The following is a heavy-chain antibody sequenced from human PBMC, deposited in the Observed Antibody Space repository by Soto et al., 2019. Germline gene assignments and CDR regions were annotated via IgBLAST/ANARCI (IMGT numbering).Heavy chain of an antibody. D-gene: IGHD6-19*01. CDR2: ISYDGSNK. Sequence: HPGGSLRLSCSASGFTFSSYGMHWVRPAPGKGLEWVAVISYDGSNKYYADSVKGRFTISRDNSKNTLYLQMNSLRAEDTAVYYCAKDKRVAGLRPLYYGMDVWGQGTTVTVSS. CDR3: AKDKRVAGLRPLYYGMDV. V-gene: IGHV3-30*18. CDR1: GFTFSSYG. J-gene: IGHJ6*02.